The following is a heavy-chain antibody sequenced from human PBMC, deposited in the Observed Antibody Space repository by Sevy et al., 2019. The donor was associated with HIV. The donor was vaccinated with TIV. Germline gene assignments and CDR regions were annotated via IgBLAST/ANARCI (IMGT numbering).Heavy chain of an antibody. CDR2: TRNKADGYTT. CDR1: GFTFSDYY. CDR3: ATHAGIAAAGRVFDY. J-gene: IGHJ4*02. Sequence: AGSLILSCVASGFTFSDYYMEWVRQAPGKGLEWVGRTRNKADGYTTEYAGSVKGRFTISKEVSKNSLYVQMNSLKAEDTAVYYCATHAGIAAAGRVFDYWGQGTLVTVSS. D-gene: IGHD6-13*01. V-gene: IGHV3-72*01.